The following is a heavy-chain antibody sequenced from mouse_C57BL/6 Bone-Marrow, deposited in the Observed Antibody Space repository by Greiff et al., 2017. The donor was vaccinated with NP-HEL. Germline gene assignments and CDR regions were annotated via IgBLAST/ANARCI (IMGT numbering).Heavy chain of an antibody. J-gene: IGHJ4*01. CDR1: GFSFNTYA. CDR2: IRSKSNNYAT. CDR3: ERQGIYGNYVYYAMDY. D-gene: IGHD2-1*01. V-gene: IGHV10-1*01. Sequence: DVMLVESGGGLVQPQGSLKLSCAASGFSFNTYAMNWVRQAPGKGLEWVARIRSKSNNYATYYADSVKDRFTISRDDSESMLYLQMNNLKTEDTSRDYCERQGIYGNYVYYAMDYWGQGTSVTVSS.